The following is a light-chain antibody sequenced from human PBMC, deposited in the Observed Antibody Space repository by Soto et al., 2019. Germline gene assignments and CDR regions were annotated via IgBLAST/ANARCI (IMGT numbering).Light chain of an antibody. V-gene: IGLV1-44*01. CDR1: SSNIGSNY. Sequence: QSVLTQPPSASGTPGQRVTISCSGSSSNIGSNYVNWYQQLPGTAPKLLIYSNNQRPSGVPDRFSGSKSDTSASLAVSGLQSEDEAEYYCSAWDDSLNGRVFGGGTKLTLL. CDR3: SAWDDSLNGRV. CDR2: SNN. J-gene: IGLJ2*01.